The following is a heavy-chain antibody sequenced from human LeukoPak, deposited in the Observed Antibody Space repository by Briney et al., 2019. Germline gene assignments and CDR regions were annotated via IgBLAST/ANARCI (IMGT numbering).Heavy chain of an antibody. CDR3: ARGRTFDN. CDR1: GDSMTNYY. V-gene: IGHV4-59*01. J-gene: IGHJ4*02. CDR2: IYDRGST. Sequence: SETLSLTCTVSGDSMTNYYWNWIRQPPGKGLEWIGNIYDRGSTKYNPSLKSRVTISVDTSKNQFSLRLSSVTAADTAVYYCARGRTFDNWGQGTLVTVSS.